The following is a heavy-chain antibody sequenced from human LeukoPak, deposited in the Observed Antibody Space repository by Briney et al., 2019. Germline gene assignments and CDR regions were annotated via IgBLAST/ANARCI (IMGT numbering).Heavy chain of an antibody. CDR2: IIPIFGTA. Sequence: SSVKVSCKASGGTFSSYAISWVRQAPGQGLEWMGRIIPIFGTANYAQKFQGRVTITTDESTSKAYMKLSSLRSEDTAVYYCARENLWFGELDYYYYYMDVWGKGTTVTVSS. V-gene: IGHV1-69*05. D-gene: IGHD3-10*01. CDR1: GGTFSSYA. CDR3: ARENLWFGELDYYYYYMDV. J-gene: IGHJ6*03.